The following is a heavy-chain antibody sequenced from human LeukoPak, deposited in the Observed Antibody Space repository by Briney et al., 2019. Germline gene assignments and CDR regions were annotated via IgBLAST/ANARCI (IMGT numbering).Heavy chain of an antibody. V-gene: IGHV4-34*01. CDR2: INRSGST. J-gene: IGHJ5*02. CDR1: GGSFSGYY. Sequence: SETLSLTCAVYGGSFSGYYWSWIRQPPGKGLEWIGEINRSGSTNYNPSLKSRVTISVDTSKNQFSLKLSSVTAADTAVYYCARDRRVTIFGVVTHRWFDPWGQGTLVTVSS. D-gene: IGHD3-3*01. CDR3: ARDRRVTIFGVVTHRWFDP.